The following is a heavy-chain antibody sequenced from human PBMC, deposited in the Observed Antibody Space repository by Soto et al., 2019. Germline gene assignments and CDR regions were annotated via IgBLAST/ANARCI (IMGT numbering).Heavy chain of an antibody. Sequence: XGSLGLSCAASGFTFSTYWMSWVRQAPGKGLEWVANIKQDGSEKYYVDSVKGRFTISRDNANNSLYLQMNSLRAEDTAVYYCARGVRHSGSYADSFDIWGQGTMVTVSS. V-gene: IGHV3-7*03. CDR1: GFTFSTYW. CDR2: IKQDGSEK. CDR3: ARGVRHSGSYADSFDI. J-gene: IGHJ3*02. D-gene: IGHD1-26*01.